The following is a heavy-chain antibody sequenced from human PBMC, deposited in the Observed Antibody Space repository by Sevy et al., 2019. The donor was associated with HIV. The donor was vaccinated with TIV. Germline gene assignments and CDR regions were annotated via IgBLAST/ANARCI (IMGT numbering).Heavy chain of an antibody. Sequence: GGSLRLSCAASGFSFSRYFMHWVRQAPGKGLVWVARINSDGSTTNYADSVKGRFTVSRDNAKNTLYLELHSLRVEDTASYYCARDTLGYGGNPNLDLDLWGQRTLVTVSS. V-gene: IGHV3-74*01. CDR1: GFSFSRYF. D-gene: IGHD4-17*01. CDR3: ARDTLGYGGNPNLDLDL. J-gene: IGHJ4*02. CDR2: INSDGSTT.